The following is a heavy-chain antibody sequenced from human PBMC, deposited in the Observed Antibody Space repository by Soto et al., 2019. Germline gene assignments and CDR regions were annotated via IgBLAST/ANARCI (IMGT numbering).Heavy chain of an antibody. CDR2: INPGSGGT. CDR1: GYTFSDRN. J-gene: IGHJ5*02. CDR3: ARGVGSSWFDP. Sequence: QVQLVQSGAEVKKPGAAVKVSCKASGYTFSDRNMHWVRQAPGQGLEWMAWINPGSGGTDYAQKFQGRVTMPRDTSISTAYMELSSLTSDDTAVYYCARGVGSSWFDPWGKGTLFTVSS. D-gene: IGHD6-25*01. V-gene: IGHV1-2*02.